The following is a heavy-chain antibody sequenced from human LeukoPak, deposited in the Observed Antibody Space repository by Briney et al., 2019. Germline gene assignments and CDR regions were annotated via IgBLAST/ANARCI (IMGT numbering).Heavy chain of an antibody. Sequence: PGGSLRLSCAASGFTFSSYSMNWVRQAPGKGLEWVSSISSSSTYIHYADSVKGRFTISRANAKNSLYLQMNSLRAEDTAVYYCARDGSVFGYYDSSGYYYGPFDYWGQGTLVTVSS. V-gene: IGHV3-21*01. J-gene: IGHJ4*02. D-gene: IGHD3-22*01. CDR2: ISSSSTYI. CDR1: GFTFSSYS. CDR3: ARDGSVFGYYDSSGYYYGPFDY.